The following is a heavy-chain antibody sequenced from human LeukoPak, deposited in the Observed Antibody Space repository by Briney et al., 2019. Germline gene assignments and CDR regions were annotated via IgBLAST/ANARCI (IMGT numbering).Heavy chain of an antibody. Sequence: GGSLRLSCAASGFTFSSYAMSWVRQAPGKGLEWLTVISTDGNDKHYADSVKGRFTVSRDNSKNTLFLQMNNLRTEDTAVYYCAKDTSVSADYYFDCWGQGTLVTVSS. D-gene: IGHD3-16*01. V-gene: IGHV3-30*04. CDR2: ISTDGNDK. CDR3: AKDTSVSADYYFDC. J-gene: IGHJ4*02. CDR1: GFTFSSYA.